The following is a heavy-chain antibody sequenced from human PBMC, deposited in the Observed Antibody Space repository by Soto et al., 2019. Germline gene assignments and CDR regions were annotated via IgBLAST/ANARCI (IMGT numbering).Heavy chain of an antibody. D-gene: IGHD3-3*01. J-gene: IGHJ4*02. CDR3: ARGGQDFWSGPFDY. CDR1: GGSISNYF. CDR2: IDNSGST. V-gene: IGHV4-4*07. Sequence: PXETLSLNCTVSGGSISNYFCNWIRQPAGKGLEWIGRIDNSGSTNYNPSLKSRITMSADTSRNQFSLKLNSVTAADTAVYYCARGGQDFWSGPFDYWGQGALVTVSS.